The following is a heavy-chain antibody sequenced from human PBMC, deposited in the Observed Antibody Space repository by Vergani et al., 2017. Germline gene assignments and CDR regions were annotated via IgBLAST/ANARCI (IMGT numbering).Heavy chain of an antibody. V-gene: IGHV4-4*07. CDR3: ARETVVTSWDGYRFHYMDV. D-gene: IGHD3-16*02. CDR2: TSTDGST. J-gene: IGHJ6*03. Sequence: QVHLQESGPGVVKPSDTLSLTCTVSGGPMSDFYWTWIRQPAGRGLEWIGRTSTDGSTNYNPSLKSRVTVSVDTSKTQISLRLTSVTAEETVVYYCARETVVTSWDGYRFHYMDVWGKGTTVTVSS. CDR1: GGPMSDFY.